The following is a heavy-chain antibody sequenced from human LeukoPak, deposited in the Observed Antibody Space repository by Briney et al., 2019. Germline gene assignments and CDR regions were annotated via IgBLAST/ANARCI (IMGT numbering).Heavy chain of an antibody. Sequence: GGSLSLSCGASGYTFSTYGMHWIRQAPGKGLEWVAFIRYDGSNKYYADSVKGRFTISRDDSKNTLYLQMNSLRAEDTAVYYCEKGSGTVTTVTTSFDYWGQGTLVTVSS. CDR3: EKGSGTVTTVTTSFDY. CDR1: GYTFSTYG. J-gene: IGHJ4*02. D-gene: IGHD4-17*01. V-gene: IGHV3-30*02. CDR2: IRYDGSNK.